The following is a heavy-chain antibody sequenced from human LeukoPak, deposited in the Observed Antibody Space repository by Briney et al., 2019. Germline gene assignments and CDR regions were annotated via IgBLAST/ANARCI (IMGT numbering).Heavy chain of an antibody. CDR3: AKVQLERREWLPNFDY. J-gene: IGHJ4*02. CDR1: GFTFSSYG. Sequence: GRSLRLSCAASGFTFSSYGMHWVRQAPGKGLEWVAVMSYDGRNTYYADSVKGRFTISRDNSKNTLYLQMNSLRIEDTAVYYCAKVQLERREWLPNFDYWGQGTLVTVSS. CDR2: MSYDGRNT. D-gene: IGHD1-1*01. V-gene: IGHV3-30*18.